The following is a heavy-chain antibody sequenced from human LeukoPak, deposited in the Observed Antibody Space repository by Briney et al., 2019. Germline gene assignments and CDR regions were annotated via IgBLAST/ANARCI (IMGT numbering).Heavy chain of an antibody. CDR1: GYTLTELS. J-gene: IGHJ4*02. CDR3: ATATWILEPFDY. Sequence: GASAKVSCKVSGYTLTELSMHWVRQAPGKGLEWMGGFDPEDGETIYAQKFQGRVTMTEDTSTDTAYMELSSLRSEDTAVYYCATATWILEPFDYWGQGTLVTVSS. CDR2: FDPEDGET. V-gene: IGHV1-24*01. D-gene: IGHD1-1*01.